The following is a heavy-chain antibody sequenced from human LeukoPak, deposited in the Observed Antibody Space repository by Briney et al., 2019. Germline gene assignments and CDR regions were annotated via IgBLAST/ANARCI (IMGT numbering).Heavy chain of an antibody. D-gene: IGHD3-16*02. CDR3: AREHMITFGGVIAPTYNWFDP. V-gene: IGHV4-61*02. CDR1: GGSISSSSYY. CDR2: IYTSGST. J-gene: IGHJ5*02. Sequence: SETLSLTCTVSGGSISSSSYYWSWIRQPAGKGLEWIGRIYTSGSTNYNPSLKSRVTMSVDTSKNQFSLKLSSVTAADTAVYYCAREHMITFGGVIAPTYNWFDPWGQGTLVTVSS.